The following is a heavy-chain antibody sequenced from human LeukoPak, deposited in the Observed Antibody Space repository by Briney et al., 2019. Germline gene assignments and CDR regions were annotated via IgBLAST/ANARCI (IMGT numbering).Heavy chain of an antibody. Sequence: GGSLRLSCAASGFTFSNAWMTWVRQAPGKGLEWVGRIYRNADGGTTDYAAPVKGRFTILRDDSKNTLYLQMNSLKTEDTAVYYCTTDSYCSTTTCYASSNYYYGLDAWGQGTSVTVSS. CDR3: TTDSYCSTTTCYASSNYYYGLDA. J-gene: IGHJ6*02. V-gene: IGHV3-15*05. CDR1: GFTFSNAW. D-gene: IGHD2-2*01. CDR2: IYRNADGGTT.